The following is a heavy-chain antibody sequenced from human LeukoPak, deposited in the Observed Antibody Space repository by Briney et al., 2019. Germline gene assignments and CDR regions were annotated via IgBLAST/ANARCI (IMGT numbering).Heavy chain of an antibody. V-gene: IGHV4-34*01. J-gene: IGHJ4*02. Sequence: SETLSLTCAVYGGSFSGYYWSWIRQPPGKGLEWIGEINHSGSTNYNPSLKSRVTISVGTSKNQFSLKLSSVTAADTAVYYCARGWGLFDYWGQGTLVTVPS. CDR1: GGSFSGYY. CDR2: INHSGST. D-gene: IGHD7-27*01. CDR3: ARGWGLFDY.